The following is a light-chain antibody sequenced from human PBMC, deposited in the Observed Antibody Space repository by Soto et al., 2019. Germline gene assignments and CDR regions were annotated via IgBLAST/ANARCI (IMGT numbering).Light chain of an antibody. V-gene: IGLV2-14*02. CDR1: SSDVGSDYL. CDR2: EGT. Sequence: QSVLTQPASVSGPPGQSITISCTGTSSDVGSDYLVSWYQQYPGKAPKLILYEGTKRPSGVSDRCSGPRSGNTASLTVSGLQTEDQADYYCSSYTSSSTRVFGTGTKLTVL. CDR3: SSYTSSSTRV. J-gene: IGLJ1*01.